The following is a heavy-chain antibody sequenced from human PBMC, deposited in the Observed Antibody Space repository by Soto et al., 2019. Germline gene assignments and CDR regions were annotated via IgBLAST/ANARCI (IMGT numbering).Heavy chain of an antibody. J-gene: IGHJ5*02. Sequence: ASVKVSCKASGYTFTGYYMHWVRQAPGQGLEWMGWINPNSGGTNYAQKFQGRVTMTRDTSISTAYMELSRLRSDDTAVYYCARAPGPYYYDSSGYYYVGWFDPWGQGTRVTVSS. D-gene: IGHD3-22*01. V-gene: IGHV1-2*02. CDR1: GYTFTGYY. CDR3: ARAPGPYYYDSSGYYYVGWFDP. CDR2: INPNSGGT.